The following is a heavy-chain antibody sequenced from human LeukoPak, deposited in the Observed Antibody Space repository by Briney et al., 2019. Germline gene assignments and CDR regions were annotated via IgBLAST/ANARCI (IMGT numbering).Heavy chain of an antibody. CDR3: AKDRDIVVVPAATDYYFDY. J-gene: IGHJ4*02. CDR2: ISGSGDST. CDR1: GFTFSSSA. Sequence: GGSLRLSCAASGFTFSSSAMSWVRKAPGKGLEWVSAISGSGDSTYYADSVKGRFTISRDNSKNTLYLQMNSLRAEDTAIYYCAKDRDIVVVPAATDYYFDYWGQGTLVTVSS. D-gene: IGHD2-2*01. V-gene: IGHV3-23*01.